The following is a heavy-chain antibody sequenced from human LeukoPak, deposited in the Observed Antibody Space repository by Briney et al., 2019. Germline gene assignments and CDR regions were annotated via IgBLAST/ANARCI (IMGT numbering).Heavy chain of an antibody. CDR1: GGSISNTNW. CDR3: AREGGPYRPLDY. J-gene: IGHJ4*02. CDR2: VDLLGRT. V-gene: IGHV4-4*02. Sequence: SETLSLTCGVSGGSISNTNWWTWVRPPPGKALEWIGEVDLLGRTNYNPSLKSRVAISVDKSENHISLWLTSVTAADTAVYYCAREGGPYRPLDYSGQGTLVTVSS.